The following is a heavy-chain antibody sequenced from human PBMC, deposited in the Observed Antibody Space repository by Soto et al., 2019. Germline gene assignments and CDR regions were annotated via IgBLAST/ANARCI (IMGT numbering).Heavy chain of an antibody. V-gene: IGHV3-66*01. Sequence: GGSLRLSCAASGFTVSSNYMSWVRQAPGKGLEWVSVIYSGGSTYYADSVKGRFTISRDNSKNTLYLQMNSLRAEDTAVYYCARDAFPPTPPYYYGSGSLTTPRYYYYYYMDVWGKGTTVTVSS. CDR1: GFTVSSNY. CDR2: IYSGGST. CDR3: ARDAFPPTPPYYYGSGSLTTPRYYYYYYMDV. J-gene: IGHJ6*03. D-gene: IGHD3-10*01.